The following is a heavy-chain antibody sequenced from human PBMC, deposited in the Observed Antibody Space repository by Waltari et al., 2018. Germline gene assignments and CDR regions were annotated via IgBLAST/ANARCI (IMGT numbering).Heavy chain of an antibody. J-gene: IGHJ4*02. CDR2: IYYSGST. CDR3: ARQTFSWDFDY. CDR1: GGSISSSNYY. Sequence: QLQLQESGPGLVKPSETLSLTCTVSGGSISSSNYYWGWIRQPPGKGLEWIGSIYYSGSTYYNPSLKSRVTISVDTSKNQFSLKLSSVTAADTAVYYCARQTFSWDFDYWGQGTLVTVSS. D-gene: IGHD1-26*01. V-gene: IGHV4-39*01.